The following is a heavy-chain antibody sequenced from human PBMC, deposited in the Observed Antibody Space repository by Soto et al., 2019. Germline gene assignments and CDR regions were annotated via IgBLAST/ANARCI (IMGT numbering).Heavy chain of an antibody. CDR1: GFAFSNYS. Sequence: ESGGGLVQPGGSLRLSCAGSGFAFSNYSMNWVRQAPGKGLEWVSYISSSSTNTYYAASVRGRCTISRDNAKNSLYLRMNSLKDEDTAVYYCARGTKGGSPPLWGQGTLVTVSS. CDR2: ISSSSTNT. J-gene: IGHJ4*02. V-gene: IGHV3-48*02. D-gene: IGHD1-7*01. CDR3: ARGTKGGSPPL.